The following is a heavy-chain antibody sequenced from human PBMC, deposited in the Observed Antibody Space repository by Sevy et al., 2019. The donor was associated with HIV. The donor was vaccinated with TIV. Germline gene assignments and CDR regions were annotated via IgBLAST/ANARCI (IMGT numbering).Heavy chain of an antibody. V-gene: IGHV3-11*01. J-gene: IGHJ4*02. D-gene: IGHD1-26*01. CDR1: GFTFSDYY. CDR2: ISSSGSTI. CDR3: ARAGDWEPFFDY. Sequence: GGYLRLSCAVSGFTFSDYYMSWIRQAPGKGLERLSYISSSGSTIYYADSVKGRFTMSRDNAKNALYLQMSSLRAEDTAFYYCARAGDWEPFFDYWGQGTLVTVSS.